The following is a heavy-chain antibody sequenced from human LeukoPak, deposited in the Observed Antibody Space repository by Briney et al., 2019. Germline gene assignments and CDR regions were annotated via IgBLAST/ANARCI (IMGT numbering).Heavy chain of an antibody. CDR1: GFTFSSYG. Sequence: GGSLRLSCAASGFTFSSYGMHWVRQAPGKGLEWVAFIRYDGSNKYYADSVKGRFTISRDNSKNTLYLQMNSLRAEDTAVYYCAKDLVSVVVVPAAPPGYWGQGTLVTVSS. CDR2: IRYDGSNK. CDR3: AKDLVSVVVVPAAPPGY. J-gene: IGHJ4*02. V-gene: IGHV3-30*02. D-gene: IGHD2-2*01.